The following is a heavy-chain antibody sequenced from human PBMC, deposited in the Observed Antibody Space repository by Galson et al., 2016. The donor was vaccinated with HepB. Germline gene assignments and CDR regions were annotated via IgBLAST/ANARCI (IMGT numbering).Heavy chain of an antibody. CDR3: ARVPMPATYYYGMDV. CDR2: ISSSGSTI. D-gene: IGHD2-2*01. J-gene: IGHJ6*02. V-gene: IGHV3-11*01. Sequence: SLRLSCAASGFTFCDYYMSWIRQAPGKGLEWVSYISSSGSTIYYADSVKGRFTISRDNAKNSLYLQMNSLRAEDTAVYYCARVPMPATYYYGMDVWGQGTTVIVSS. CDR1: GFTFCDYY.